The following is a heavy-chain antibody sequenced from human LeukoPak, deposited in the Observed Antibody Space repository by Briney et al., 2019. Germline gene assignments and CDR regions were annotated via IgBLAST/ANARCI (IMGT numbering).Heavy chain of an antibody. V-gene: IGHV4-30-4*01. CDR1: GGSISSGDYY. J-gene: IGHJ2*01. Sequence: SETLSLTCTVSGGSISSGDYYWSWIRQPPGKGLEWIGYIYYSGSTYYNPSLKSRVTISVDTSKNQFSLKLSSVTAADTAVYYCARVGGYGSGSYYTDLWGRGTQVTVSS. CDR2: IYYSGST. D-gene: IGHD3-10*01. CDR3: ARVGGYGSGSYYTDL.